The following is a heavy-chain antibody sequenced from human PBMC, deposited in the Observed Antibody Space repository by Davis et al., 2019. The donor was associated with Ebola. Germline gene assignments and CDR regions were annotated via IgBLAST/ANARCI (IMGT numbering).Heavy chain of an antibody. D-gene: IGHD6-13*01. J-gene: IGHJ4*02. CDR3: ARHAPYSSSWPLDY. CDR1: GGSISSSSYY. V-gene: IGHV4-39*01. CDR2: IYYSGST. Sequence: SETLSLTCTVSGGSISSSSYYWGWIRQPPGKGLEWIGSIYYSGSTYYNPSLKSRVTISVDTSKNQFSLKLSSVTAADTAVYYCARHAPYSSSWPLDYWGQGTLVTVSS.